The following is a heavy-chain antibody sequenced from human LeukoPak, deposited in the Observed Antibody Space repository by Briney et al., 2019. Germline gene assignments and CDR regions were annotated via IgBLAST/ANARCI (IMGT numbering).Heavy chain of an antibody. CDR3: TRERSTVTFDY. Sequence: SETLSLTCTVSGASISPHYWTWIRQAPGRGLEWIGYVYYNGLTSYNASLRSRLILSVDTARNQVPLKLTSVTAADTAVYYCTRERSTVTFDYWGQGTLVTVSS. CDR1: GASISPHY. V-gene: IGHV4-59*11. CDR2: VYYNGLT. D-gene: IGHD4-17*01. J-gene: IGHJ4*02.